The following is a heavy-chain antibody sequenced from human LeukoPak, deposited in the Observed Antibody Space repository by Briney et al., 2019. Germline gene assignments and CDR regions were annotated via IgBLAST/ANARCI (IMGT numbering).Heavy chain of an antibody. J-gene: IGHJ6*02. CDR3: ARALYCTNGVCCGAVNPYYYYYGMDV. V-gene: IGHV1-69*13. CDR2: IIPIFGTA. Sequence: SVKVSCKASGGTFSSYAISWVRQAPGQGLEWMGGIIPIFGTANYAQKFQGRVTITADESTSTAYMELSSLRSEDTAVYYCARALYCTNGVCCGAVNPYYYYYGMDVWGQGTTVTVSS. D-gene: IGHD2-8*01. CDR1: GGTFSSYA.